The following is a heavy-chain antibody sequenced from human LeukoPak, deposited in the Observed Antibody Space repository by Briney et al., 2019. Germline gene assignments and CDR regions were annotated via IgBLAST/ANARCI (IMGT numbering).Heavy chain of an antibody. V-gene: IGHV3-11*01. Sequence: AGGSLTLSCAASGFTFSYHWMTWVRQAPGKGLEWVSYISSSGSTIYYADSVKGRFTISRDNAKNSLYLQMNSLRAEDTAVYYCARVHCSGGSCYSSYYYYGMDVWGQGTTVTVSS. CDR1: GFTFSYHW. CDR2: ISSSGSTI. D-gene: IGHD2-15*01. CDR3: ARVHCSGGSCYSSYYYYGMDV. J-gene: IGHJ6*02.